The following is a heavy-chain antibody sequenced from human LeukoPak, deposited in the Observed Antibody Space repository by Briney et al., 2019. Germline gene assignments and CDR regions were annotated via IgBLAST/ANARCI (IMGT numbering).Heavy chain of an antibody. V-gene: IGHV4-61*02. CDR3: ARGSTWSGYYRYYFDY. Sequence: PSETLPLTCTVSGGSISSGSYYWSWIRQPAGKGLEWIGRIYTSGSTNYNPSLKSRVTISVDTSKNQFSLKLSSVTAADTAVYYCARGSTWSGYYRYYFDYWGQGTLVTVSS. CDR1: GGSISSGSYY. D-gene: IGHD3-3*01. CDR2: IYTSGST. J-gene: IGHJ4*02.